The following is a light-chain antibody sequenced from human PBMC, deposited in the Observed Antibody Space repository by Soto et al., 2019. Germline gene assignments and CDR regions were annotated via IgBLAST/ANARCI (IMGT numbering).Light chain of an antibody. V-gene: IGKV3-11*01. CDR3: HQRQSWPRT. CDR2: LTS. J-gene: IGKJ1*01. CDR1: QALNTR. Sequence: EIVLTQSPATLSAFPGDRVTLSCRASQALNTRLAWYQHKPGQAPRLLIYLTSNRAAGVPSRFGAWGSETDFTLAISDVQPEDFALYYCHQRQSWPRTFGQGTKVDIK.